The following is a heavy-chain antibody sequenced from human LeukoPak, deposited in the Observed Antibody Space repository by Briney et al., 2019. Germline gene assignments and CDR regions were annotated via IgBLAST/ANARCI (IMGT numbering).Heavy chain of an antibody. Sequence: GRSLRLPCAASGFTFDDYAMHWVRQAPGKGLEWVSGISWNSGSIGYADSVKGRFTISRDNAKNSLYLQMNSLRAEDTALYYCAKDLQWELLYQDAFDIWGQGTMVTVSS. CDR1: GFTFDDYA. V-gene: IGHV3-9*01. D-gene: IGHD1-26*01. CDR3: AKDLQWELLYQDAFDI. CDR2: ISWNSGSI. J-gene: IGHJ3*02.